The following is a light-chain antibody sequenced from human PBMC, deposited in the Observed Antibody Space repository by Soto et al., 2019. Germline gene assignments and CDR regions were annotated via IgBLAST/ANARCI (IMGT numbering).Light chain of an antibody. Sequence: QAVVTQEPSLTVSPGGTVTLTCGSSTGAVTSGHYPYWFQQKPGRAPRTLIYDTSNKHSWTPARFSGSLLGGKAALTLSGAQPEDEADYYCLLSYSGARVFGGGTQLTVL. J-gene: IGLJ7*01. CDR2: DTS. V-gene: IGLV7-46*01. CDR1: TGAVTSGHY. CDR3: LLSYSGARV.